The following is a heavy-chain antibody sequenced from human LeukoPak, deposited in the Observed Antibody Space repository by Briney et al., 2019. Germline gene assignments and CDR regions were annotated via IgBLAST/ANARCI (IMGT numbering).Heavy chain of an antibody. CDR2: INHSGST. CDR1: GRSFSGYY. V-gene: IGHV4-34*01. D-gene: IGHD7-27*01. Sequence: SETLSLTCAVYGRSFSGYYWSWIRQPPGKGLEWIGEINHSGSTNYNPSLKSRVTISVDTSKNQFSLKLSSVTAADTAVYYCARDLPPYRRLTGDAFDIWGQGTMVTVSS. J-gene: IGHJ3*02. CDR3: ARDLPPYRRLTGDAFDI.